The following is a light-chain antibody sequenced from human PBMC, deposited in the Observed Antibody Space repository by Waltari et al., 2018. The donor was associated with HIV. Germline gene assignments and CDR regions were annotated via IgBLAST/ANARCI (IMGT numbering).Light chain of an antibody. CDR3: QAWDNDYVV. V-gene: IGLV3-1*01. CDR2: QND. J-gene: IGLJ2*01. CDR1: IVAQTD. Sequence: FEMSQPPSVSVSPGQTARITCSGDIVAQTDVFWYHQKSGQAPVLVIYQNDRRPSWIAGRFSGSKSGTTATLTISGTQTTDEGDFYCQAWDNDYVVFGGGTKLTVL.